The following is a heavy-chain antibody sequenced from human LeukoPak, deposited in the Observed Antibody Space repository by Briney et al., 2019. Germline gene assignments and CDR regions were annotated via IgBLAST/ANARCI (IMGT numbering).Heavy chain of an antibody. J-gene: IGHJ5*02. D-gene: IGHD4-17*01. Sequence: GASVKVSCKASGYTFTGYYMHWVRQAPGQGLEWMGWINPNSGGTNYAQKFQGRVTMTRDTSISTAYMELSRLRSDDTAVYYCAREADYGDYRNWFDPWGQGTLVTVSS. CDR1: GYTFTGYY. CDR2: INPNSGGT. V-gene: IGHV1-2*02. CDR3: AREADYGDYRNWFDP.